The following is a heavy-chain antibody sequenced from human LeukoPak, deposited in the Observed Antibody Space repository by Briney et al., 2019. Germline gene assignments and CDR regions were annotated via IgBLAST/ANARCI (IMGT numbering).Heavy chain of an antibody. J-gene: IGHJ4*02. CDR3: ARVASEGVDY. V-gene: IGHV4-59*01. CDR2: IYYSGST. CDR1: GGSISSYY. Sequence: PSEPLSLTCTVSGGSISSYYWSWIRQPPGKGLEWIGYIYYSGSTNYHPSLKSRVTISVDTSKNQFSLKLSSVTAADTPVYYCARVASEGVDYWGQGTLVTVSS. D-gene: IGHD3-3*01.